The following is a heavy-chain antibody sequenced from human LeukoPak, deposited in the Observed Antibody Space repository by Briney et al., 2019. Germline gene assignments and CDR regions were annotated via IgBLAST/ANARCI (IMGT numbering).Heavy chain of an antibody. Sequence: LSLTCAVYGGSFSGYYWSWIRQAPGKGLEWVSYISSSGSTIYYADSVKGRFTISRDNAKNSLYLQMNSLRAEDTAVYYCARGTIFGVVNHWGQGTLVTVSS. CDR2: ISSSGSTI. D-gene: IGHD3-3*01. CDR1: GGSFSGYY. CDR3: ARGTIFGVVNH. V-gene: IGHV3-11*04. J-gene: IGHJ5*02.